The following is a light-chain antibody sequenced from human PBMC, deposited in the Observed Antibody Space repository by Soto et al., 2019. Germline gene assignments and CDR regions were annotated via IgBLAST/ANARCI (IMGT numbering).Light chain of an antibody. V-gene: IGKV3-20*01. Sequence: EIVLTQSPGTLSLSPGERAALSCRASQTVSNDFLAWYQQIPGQAPRLLIFGASNRATGIPDRFRGSGSGTEFTLTITRLEPEDFATYYCQQSYSTPLTFGQGTKLEIK. CDR3: QQSYSTPLT. CDR2: GAS. J-gene: IGKJ2*01. CDR1: QTVSNDF.